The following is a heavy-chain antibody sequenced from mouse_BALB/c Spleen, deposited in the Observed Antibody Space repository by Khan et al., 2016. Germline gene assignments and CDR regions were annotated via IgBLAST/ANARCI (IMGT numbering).Heavy chain of an antibody. D-gene: IGHD2-1*01. CDR1: GFNIKDTY. V-gene: IGHV14-3*02. Sequence: EVQLQESGAELVKPGASVKLSCTASGFNIKDTYMHWVKQRPEHGLEWIGRIDPANGNTKYDPKFQGKVTITTDTSSNTAYLQLSSLTSEDTAVYYCARIYYGAAYWGQGTLDPVSA. CDR3: ARIYYGAAY. J-gene: IGHJ3*01. CDR2: IDPANGNT.